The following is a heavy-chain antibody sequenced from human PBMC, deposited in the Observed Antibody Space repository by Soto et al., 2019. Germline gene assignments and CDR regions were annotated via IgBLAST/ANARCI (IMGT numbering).Heavy chain of an antibody. CDR2: IYSGGST. CDR1: GSTVSSNY. Sequence: GGSLRLSCAASGSTVSSNYMSWVRQAPGKGLEWVSVIYSGGSTYYADSVKGRFTISRDNSKNTLYLQMNSLRAEDTAVYYCARDGAYGSGPPAPPVDYRGQGTLVTVSS. D-gene: IGHD3-10*01. J-gene: IGHJ4*02. CDR3: ARDGAYGSGPPAPPVDY. V-gene: IGHV3-66*01.